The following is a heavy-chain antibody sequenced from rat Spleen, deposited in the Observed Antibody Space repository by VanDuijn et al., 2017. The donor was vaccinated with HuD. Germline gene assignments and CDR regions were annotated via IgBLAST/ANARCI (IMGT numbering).Heavy chain of an antibody. CDR3: ARARRGD. V-gene: IGHV2S30*01. Sequence: QVQLKESGPGLVQPSQTLSLTCTVSGFSLTGNNIYWVRQPPGKGLEWMGRMRYDGDTSYNSALKSRLTISRDTSKSQVYLKSNSLQTEDTATYYGARARRGDWGQGVMVTVSS. CDR1: GFSLTGNN. J-gene: IGHJ2*01. CDR2: MRYDGDT.